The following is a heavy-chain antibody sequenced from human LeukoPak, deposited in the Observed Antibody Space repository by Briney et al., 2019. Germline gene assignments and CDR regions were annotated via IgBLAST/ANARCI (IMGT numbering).Heavy chain of an antibody. Sequence: GASVKVSCKASGYTFTSYYMHWVRQAPGQGLEWMGIINPSGGSTSYAQKFQGRVTMTRDMSTSTVYMELSSLRFEDTAVYYCARASGYCSSTSCYTDWFDPWGQGTLVTVSS. CDR1: GYTFTSYY. J-gene: IGHJ5*02. CDR2: INPSGGST. D-gene: IGHD2-2*02. V-gene: IGHV1-46*01. CDR3: ARASGYCSSTSCYTDWFDP.